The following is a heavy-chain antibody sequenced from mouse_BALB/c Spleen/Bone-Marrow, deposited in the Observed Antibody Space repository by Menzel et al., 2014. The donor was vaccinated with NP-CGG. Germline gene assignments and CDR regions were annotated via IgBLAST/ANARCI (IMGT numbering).Heavy chain of an antibody. CDR2: IDPANGNT. CDR1: GFNIKDTY. V-gene: IGHV14-3*02. CDR3: ARYYYGSSYAMGY. Sequence: EVQVVESGAELVKPGASVKLSCTVSGFNIKDTYMHWVKQRPEQGLEWIGRIDPANGNTKYDPKFQGKATITADTSSNTAYLQLSSLTSEDTAVYYCARYYYGSSYAMGYWGQGTSVTVSS. D-gene: IGHD1-1*01. J-gene: IGHJ4*01.